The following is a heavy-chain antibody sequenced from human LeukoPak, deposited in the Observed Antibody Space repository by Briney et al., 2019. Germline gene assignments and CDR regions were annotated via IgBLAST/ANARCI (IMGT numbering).Heavy chain of an antibody. J-gene: IGHJ4*02. D-gene: IGHD3-10*01. CDR3: ARAFFYGSGSYSVSYFDY. V-gene: IGHV3-48*03. CDR2: ISCSCRNI. Sequence: GGSLRLFCAASVYTFSIYEINCVREARGKGLEYGSDISCSCRNIFYTEFSRGRFTISRVNVKNSLYLQMNSLRAEDTAVYYCARAFFYGSGSYSVSYFDYWGQGTLVTDSS. CDR1: VYTFSIYE.